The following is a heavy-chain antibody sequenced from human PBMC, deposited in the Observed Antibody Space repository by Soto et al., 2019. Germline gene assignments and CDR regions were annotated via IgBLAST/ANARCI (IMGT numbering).Heavy chain of an antibody. V-gene: IGHV4-59*01. CDR2: IYYSGST. Sequence: SETLSLTCTVSGGSISTYSWSWIRQPPGKGLEWIGYIYYSGSTNYNPSLKSRVTISVDTSKNQFSLKLSSVTAADTAVYYCGRAPYYDDDFDIWGQGTMVTVSS. CDR3: GRAPYYDDDFDI. J-gene: IGHJ3*02. CDR1: GGSISTYS. D-gene: IGHD3-22*01.